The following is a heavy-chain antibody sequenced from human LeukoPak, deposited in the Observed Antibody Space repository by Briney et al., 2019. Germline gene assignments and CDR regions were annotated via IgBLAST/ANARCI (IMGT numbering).Heavy chain of an antibody. CDR3: ARDRWGAVTTSLASYSYYYVMDV. J-gene: IGHJ6*02. CDR2: IYTSGST. CDR1: GGSISSYY. V-gene: IGHV4-4*07. D-gene: IGHD4-11*01. Sequence: KPSETLSLTCTVSGGSISSYYWSWIRQPAGKGLEWIGRIYTSGSTNYNPSLKSRVTMSVDTPKNQFSLKLSSVTAADTAVYYCARDRWGAVTTSLASYSYYYVMDVWGQGTTVTVSS.